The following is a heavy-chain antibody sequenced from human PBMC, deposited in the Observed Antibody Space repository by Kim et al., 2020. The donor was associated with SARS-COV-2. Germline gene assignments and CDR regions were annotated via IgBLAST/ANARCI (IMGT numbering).Heavy chain of an antibody. CDR1: GFTVSSNY. CDR2: IYSGGST. CDR3: ARDEDYGSGSYP. D-gene: IGHD3-10*01. V-gene: IGHV3-53*01. J-gene: IGHJ5*02. Sequence: GGSLRLSCAASGFTVSSNYMSWVRQAPGKGLEWVSVIYSGGSTYYADSVKGRYTISRDNSKNTLYLQMNSLRAEDTAVYYCARDEDYGSGSYPWCQGTLVTVSS.